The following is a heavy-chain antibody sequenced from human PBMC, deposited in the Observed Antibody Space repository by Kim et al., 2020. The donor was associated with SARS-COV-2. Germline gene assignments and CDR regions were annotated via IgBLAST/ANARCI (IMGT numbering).Heavy chain of an antibody. J-gene: IGHJ4*02. CDR2: T. CDR3: ARRHPYYFDS. D-gene: IGHD3-16*01. Sequence: TYYAESVKGRFTISRDDSKNTFYLQMNSLRAEDTAIYFCARRHPYYFDSWGQGVLVTVSS. V-gene: IGHV3-23*01.